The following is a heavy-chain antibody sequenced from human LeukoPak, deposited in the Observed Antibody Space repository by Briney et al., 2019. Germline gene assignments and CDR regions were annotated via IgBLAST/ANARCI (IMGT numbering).Heavy chain of an antibody. D-gene: IGHD2-2*01. Sequence: GGSLRLSCSASVFTFSGYAMHWVRQAPGKGLEYVSAINKNGDSTYYVDSVKGRFTISRDNSKNTLYLQMSSLRPEDTAVYYCVKDRLDYSTSCLLDYWGQGILVTVSS. CDR2: INKNGDST. J-gene: IGHJ4*02. V-gene: IGHV3-64D*06. CDR3: VKDRLDYSTSCLLDY. CDR1: VFTFSGYA.